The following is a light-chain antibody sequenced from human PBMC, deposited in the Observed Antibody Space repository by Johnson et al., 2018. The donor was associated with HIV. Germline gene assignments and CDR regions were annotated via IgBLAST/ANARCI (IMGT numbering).Light chain of an antibody. J-gene: IGLJ1*01. CDR1: SSNIGNNY. V-gene: IGLV1-51*01. CDR2: DNY. CDR3: GTWYRSLSAGV. Sequence: QSVLTQPPSVSAAPGQKVTISCSGSSSNIGNNYVSWYQQLPGTAPKLLIYDNYKRPSGIPDRFSGSRSGTSATLGITGLQTGDEADYYCGTWYRSLSAGVFGTGTKVTVL.